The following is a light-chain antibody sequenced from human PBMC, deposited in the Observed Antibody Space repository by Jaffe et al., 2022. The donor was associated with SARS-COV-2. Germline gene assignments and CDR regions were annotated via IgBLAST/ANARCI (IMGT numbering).Light chain of an antibody. CDR2: EVS. J-gene: IGLJ3*02. CDR3: RSYTSSSTLV. V-gene: IGLV2-14*01. CDR1: SSDVGYYNY. Sequence: QSALTQPASVSGSPGQSITISCTGTSSDVGYYNYVSWYQQHPDKAPKLMIYEVSNRPSGVPDRFSGSKSGNTASLTISGLQAEDEADYYCRSYTSSSTLVFGGGTKLTVL.